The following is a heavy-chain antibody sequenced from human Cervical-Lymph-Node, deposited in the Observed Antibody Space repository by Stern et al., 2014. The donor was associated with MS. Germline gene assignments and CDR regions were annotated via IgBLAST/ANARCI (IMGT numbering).Heavy chain of an antibody. CDR3: ARSSTVTPNAFDI. CDR2: IYHIGST. D-gene: IGHD4-17*01. V-gene: IGHV4-30-2*01. Sequence: VQLQESGSGLVKPSQTLSLTCAVSGGSISSGGYSWSWIRQPPGNGLGWVGYIYHIGSTYYTPSLKSRVPISVDSSKNQFSLKLSSVTAADTAVYYCARSSTVTPNAFDIWGQGTMVTVSS. CDR1: GGSISSGGYS. J-gene: IGHJ3*02.